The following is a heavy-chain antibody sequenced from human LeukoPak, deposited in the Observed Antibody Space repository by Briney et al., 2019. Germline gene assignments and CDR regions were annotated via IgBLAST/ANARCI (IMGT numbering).Heavy chain of an antibody. Sequence: GGSLRLSCAASGFTFSSYEMNWVRQAPGKGLEWVSYISSSGSTIYYADSVKGRFTISRDNAKNSLYLQMNSLRAEDTAVYYCAREVLGATGDYWGQGTLVTVSS. V-gene: IGHV3-48*03. CDR2: ISSSGSTI. J-gene: IGHJ4*02. CDR3: AREVLGATGDY. D-gene: IGHD1-26*01. CDR1: GFTFSSYE.